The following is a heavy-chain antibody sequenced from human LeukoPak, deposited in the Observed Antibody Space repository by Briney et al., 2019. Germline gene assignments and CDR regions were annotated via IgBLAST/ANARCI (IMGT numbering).Heavy chain of an antibody. J-gene: IGHJ4*02. V-gene: IGHV3-30*18. CDR1: GFTFSNYG. CDR2: ISYDGSNK. CDR3: AKEAGYGYGFDY. Sequence: GRSLRLSCAASGFTFSNYGIHWVRQAPGKGLEWVAVISYDGSNKYYADSVKGRCTISRDKSKNTVYLQMNSLRAEDTAVYYCAKEAGYGYGFDYWGQGTLVTVSS. D-gene: IGHD5-18*01.